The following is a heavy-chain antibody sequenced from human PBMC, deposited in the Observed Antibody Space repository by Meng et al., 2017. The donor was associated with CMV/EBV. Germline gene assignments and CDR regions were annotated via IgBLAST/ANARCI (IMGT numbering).Heavy chain of an antibody. Sequence: ASVKVSCKASGGTFSSYAISWVRQAPGQGLEWMGWISAYNGNTNYAQKLQGRVTMTTDTSTSTAYMELRSLRSDDTAVYYCARDVLGYCSSTSCYIGNYWGQGTLVTVSS. V-gene: IGHV1-18*01. CDR1: GGTFSSYA. J-gene: IGHJ4*02. CDR3: ARDVLGYCSSTSCYIGNY. D-gene: IGHD2-2*02. CDR2: ISAYNGNT.